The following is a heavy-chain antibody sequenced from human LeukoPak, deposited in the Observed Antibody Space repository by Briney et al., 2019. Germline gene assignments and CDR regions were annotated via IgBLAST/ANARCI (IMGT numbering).Heavy chain of an antibody. V-gene: IGHV1-46*01. CDR2: INPSGGST. D-gene: IGHD3-22*01. J-gene: IGHJ4*02. CDR1: GYTFTSYG. Sequence: ASVKVSCKASGYTFTSYGISWVRQAPGQGLEWMGIINPSGGSTSYAQKFQGRVTMTRDTSTSTVYMELSSLRSEDTAVYYCARAFYDSSGYYDYFDYWGQGTLVTVSS. CDR3: ARAFYDSSGYYDYFDY.